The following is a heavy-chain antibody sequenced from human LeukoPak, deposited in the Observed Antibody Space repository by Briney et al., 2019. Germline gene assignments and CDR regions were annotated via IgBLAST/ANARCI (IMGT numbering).Heavy chain of an antibody. CDR1: GGTFSIYA. CDR3: AREDGDRDY. V-gene: IGHV1-69*13. Sequence: ASVKVSCKGSGGTFSIYAISWVRQAQGPGLERMGGIITIFGTANYAQKFQGRVTITADESTSTAYMELSSLRSEDTAVYYCAREDGDRDYWGQGTLVTVSS. J-gene: IGHJ4*02. D-gene: IGHD7-27*01. CDR2: IITIFGTA.